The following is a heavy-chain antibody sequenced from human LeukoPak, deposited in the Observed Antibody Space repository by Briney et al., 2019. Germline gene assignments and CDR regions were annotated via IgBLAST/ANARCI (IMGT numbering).Heavy chain of an antibody. V-gene: IGHV3-7*01. CDR3: ARDLSGYFRGGAFDI. Sequence: GGSLRLSCAASGFTFSSYWMSWVRQAPGKGLEWVANIKQDGSEKYYVDSAKGRFTISRDNAKNSLYLQMNSLRAEDTAVYYCARDLSGYFRGGAFDIWGQGTMVTVSS. D-gene: IGHD3-3*01. CDR2: IKQDGSEK. CDR1: GFTFSSYW. J-gene: IGHJ3*02.